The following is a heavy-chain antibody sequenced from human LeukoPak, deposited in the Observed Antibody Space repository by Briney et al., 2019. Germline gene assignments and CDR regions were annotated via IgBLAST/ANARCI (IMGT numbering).Heavy chain of an antibody. Sequence: GGSLRLSCAASGFTFSSYWMSWVRQAPGKGLEWVANIKQDGSEKYYVDSVKGRFTISRDNAKNSLYLQMNSLRAEDTAVYYCARTLRLEPYYFDYWGQGTLVTVSS. CDR2: IKQDGSEK. V-gene: IGHV3-7*01. J-gene: IGHJ4*02. CDR3: ARTLRLEPYYFDY. CDR1: GFTFSSYW. D-gene: IGHD5/OR15-5a*01.